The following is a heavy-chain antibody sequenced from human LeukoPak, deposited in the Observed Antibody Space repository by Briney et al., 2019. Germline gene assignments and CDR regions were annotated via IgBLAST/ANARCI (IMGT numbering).Heavy chain of an antibody. J-gene: IGHJ4*02. Sequence: GGSLRLSCAASGFTFSSYAMSWVRQAPGKGLVWVSRINSEGSSTTYADAVKGRFTISRDNAKNTVHLQMNSLRAEDTAVYYCARVAYGSLLAYWGQGTLVTVSS. V-gene: IGHV3-74*01. CDR1: GFTFSSYA. CDR2: INSEGSST. D-gene: IGHD3-10*01. CDR3: ARVAYGSLLAY.